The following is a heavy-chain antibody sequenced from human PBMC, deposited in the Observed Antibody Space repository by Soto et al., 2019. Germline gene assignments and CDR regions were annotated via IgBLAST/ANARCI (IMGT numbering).Heavy chain of an antibody. V-gene: IGHV3-15*07. D-gene: IGHD2-15*01. Sequence: GGSLRLSCAASGFTFTTAGINWVRQAPGKGLERVGRSKSKTDGGTPDFASPVRGRFAIARDDSKNMVYLQMKIMKTEDAAVKYSTPHSYFTLNLLRFDYWGRGTPVTFSS. J-gene: IGHJ4*01. CDR3: TPHSYFTLNLLRFDY. CDR2: SKSKTDGGTP. CDR1: GFTFTTAG.